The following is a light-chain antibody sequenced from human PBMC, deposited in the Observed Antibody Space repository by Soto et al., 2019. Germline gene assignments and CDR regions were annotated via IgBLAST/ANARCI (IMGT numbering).Light chain of an antibody. CDR3: QQYYSIWT. J-gene: IGKJ1*01. V-gene: IGKV4-1*01. Sequence: DIVLTQSPDSLAVSLGERATINCKSSQSLFYSSNNQNYLSWYQQKPGQPPKLLIYWASTREFGVPDRFSGSGSGTDFTLTISNLQAEDVAVYYCQQYYSIWTFGQGTKVEI. CDR1: QSLFYSSNNQNY. CDR2: WAS.